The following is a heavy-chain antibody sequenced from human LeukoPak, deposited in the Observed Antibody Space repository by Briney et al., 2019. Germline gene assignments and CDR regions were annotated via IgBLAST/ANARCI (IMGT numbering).Heavy chain of an antibody. D-gene: IGHD6-19*01. Sequence: GASVKVSCKASGYTFTSYDMHWVRQAPGQGLEWMGIINPSGGSTSYAQKFQGRVTMTRDTSTSTVYMELSSLRSEDTAVYYCARDAEGIAVAGKQGDFDYWGQGTLVTVSS. J-gene: IGHJ4*02. CDR1: GYTFTSYD. CDR2: INPSGGST. V-gene: IGHV1-46*01. CDR3: ARDAEGIAVAGKQGDFDY.